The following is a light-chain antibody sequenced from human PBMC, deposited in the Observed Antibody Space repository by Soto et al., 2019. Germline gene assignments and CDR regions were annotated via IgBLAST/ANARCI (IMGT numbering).Light chain of an antibody. CDR3: LQDHENLT. CDR2: GAS. Sequence: DIQMTQSPSTLSGSVGHRVTITGRASQTISSWLAWYQQTPGKAPKLLIYGASTLQSGVPSRFSGSGSGTFFPLTISSMTPEFSASYYCLQDHENLTFGGGTKVDTK. CDR1: QTISSW. J-gene: IGKJ4*01. V-gene: IGKV1-5*01.